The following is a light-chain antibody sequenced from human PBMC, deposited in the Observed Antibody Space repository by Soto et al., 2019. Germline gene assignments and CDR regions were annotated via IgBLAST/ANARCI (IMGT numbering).Light chain of an antibody. CDR1: QSLLHSYGFHY. CDR3: LQAVHTPWT. CDR2: RGS. V-gene: IGKV2-28*01. J-gene: IGKJ1*01. Sequence: DIVMTQSPLSLPVTPGEPASISCRSSQSLLHSYGFHYLDWYLQKPGQSPQLLIYRGSNRASGDPGRFRAPQSGTTFTLKISSLEADDVGVYYRLQAVHTPWTFVQRTKVQIK.